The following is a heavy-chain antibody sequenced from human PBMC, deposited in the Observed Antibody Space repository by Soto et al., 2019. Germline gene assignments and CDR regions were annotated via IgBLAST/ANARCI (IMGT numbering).Heavy chain of an antibody. J-gene: IGHJ5*02. V-gene: IGHV4-39*01. Sequence: PSETLSLTCTVSGGSISSSSYYWGWIRQPPGKGLEWIGSIYYSGSTYYNPSLKSRVTISVDTSKNQFSLKLSSVTAADTAVYYCARHVGDIAVALYNWFDPWGQGTLVTVSS. D-gene: IGHD6-19*01. CDR3: ARHVGDIAVALYNWFDP. CDR2: IYYSGST. CDR1: GGSISSSSYY.